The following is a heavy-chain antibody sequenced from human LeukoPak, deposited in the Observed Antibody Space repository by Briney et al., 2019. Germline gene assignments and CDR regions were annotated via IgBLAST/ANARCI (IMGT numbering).Heavy chain of an antibody. CDR3: ARERPMVRGVIITDSFDY. CDR1: GGSISSYY. Sequence: PSETLSLTCTVSGGSISSYYWSWIRQPAVKGLEWIGRIYTSGSTNYNPSLKSRVTMSVDTSKNQFSLKLSSVTAADTAVYYCARERPMVRGVIITDSFDYWGQGTLVTVSS. D-gene: IGHD3-10*01. J-gene: IGHJ4*02. V-gene: IGHV4-4*07. CDR2: IYTSGST.